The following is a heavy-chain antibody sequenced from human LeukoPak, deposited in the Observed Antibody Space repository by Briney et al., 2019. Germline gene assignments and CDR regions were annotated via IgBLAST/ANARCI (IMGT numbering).Heavy chain of an antibody. Sequence: PGGPLTLPCAASGFTFSTYWMHWVRQAPEKGLVWVSHINSGGSSTSYADSVKGRHTISRDNAKNPLYPQINSRRAEDPVLYYFSRAEWEQRCWFDPWGQGTLVTVSS. D-gene: IGHD1-26*01. V-gene: IGHV3-74*01. CDR3: SRAEWEQRCWFDP. CDR2: INSGGSST. J-gene: IGHJ5*02. CDR1: GFTFSTYW.